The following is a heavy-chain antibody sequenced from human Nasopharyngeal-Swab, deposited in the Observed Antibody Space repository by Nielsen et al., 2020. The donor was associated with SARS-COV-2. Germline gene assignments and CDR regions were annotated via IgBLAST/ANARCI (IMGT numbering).Heavy chain of an antibody. Sequence: ASVTVSCTASGYTFSNYDIHWVRQAPGQGLEWVGWIIVYTADTKYAQKLQGRVSMTTDTSTSTAYMELRSLRSDDTAVYYCARDIEEWLVVPALSFDYWGQGTLVTVSS. CDR1: GYTFSNYD. V-gene: IGHV1-18*01. CDR3: ARDIEEWLVVPALSFDY. J-gene: IGHJ4*02. D-gene: IGHD3-3*01. CDR2: IIVYTADT.